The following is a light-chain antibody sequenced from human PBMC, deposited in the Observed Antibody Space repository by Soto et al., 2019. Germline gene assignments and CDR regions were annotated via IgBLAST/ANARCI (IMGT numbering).Light chain of an antibody. J-gene: IGKJ4*01. CDR1: QGISNY. CDR2: AAS. CDR3: QQIYSAPLT. V-gene: IGKV1-39*01. Sequence: DIRMTQSPSSLSASVGDRVTITCRASQGISNYLAWYQKKPGKAPKLLIYAASSLQSGVPSRLSGSGYETELTISISSMQHEDFATYLCQQIYSAPLTFGGGTKVDIK.